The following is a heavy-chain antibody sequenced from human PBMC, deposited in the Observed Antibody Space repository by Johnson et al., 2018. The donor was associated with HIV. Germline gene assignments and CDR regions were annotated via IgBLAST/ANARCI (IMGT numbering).Heavy chain of an antibody. D-gene: IGHD3-16*01. CDR1: GFTVSNNY. CDR2: IKSKVDGGTT. CDR3: AREATYYVYVWGSYAFDI. V-gene: IGHV3-15*01. Sequence: VQLVESGGGLVQPGGSLRLSCGASGFTVSNNYMNWVRQAPGKGLEWVGRIKSKVDGGTTDFPAPVKGRFSISRDDSKNSLYLQMNSLRAEDTAVYYCAREATYYVYVWGSYAFDIWGQGTMVTVSS. J-gene: IGHJ3*02.